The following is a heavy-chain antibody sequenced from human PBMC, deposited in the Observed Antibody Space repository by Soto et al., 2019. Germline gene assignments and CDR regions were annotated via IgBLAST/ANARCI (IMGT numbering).Heavy chain of an antibody. D-gene: IGHD4-17*01. V-gene: IGHV4-30-2*01. Sequence: QLQLQESSAGLVKPSQTLSLTCAVSGGSISSGGYSWSWIRQPPGKGLEWIGYIYHSGSTYYNPSLKSRVTISVDRSKNQFSLKLSSVTAAYTAVYYCARATVTRVDYWGQGTLVTVSS. CDR2: IYHSGST. CDR1: GGSISSGGYS. CDR3: ARATVTRVDY. J-gene: IGHJ4*02.